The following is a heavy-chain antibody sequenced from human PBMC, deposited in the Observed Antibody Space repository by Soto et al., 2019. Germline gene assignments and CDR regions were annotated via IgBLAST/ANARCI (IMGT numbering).Heavy chain of an antibody. CDR2: FDPEDGET. Sequence: ASVKVSCKVSGYTLTELSMHWVRQAPGKGLEWMGGFDPEDGETIYAQKFQGRVTMTEDTSTDTAYMELSSLRSEDTAVYYCATGKWYYYYMDVWGKGTTVTVYS. CDR3: ATGKWYYYYMDV. D-gene: IGHD1-26*01. J-gene: IGHJ6*03. CDR1: GYTLTELS. V-gene: IGHV1-24*01.